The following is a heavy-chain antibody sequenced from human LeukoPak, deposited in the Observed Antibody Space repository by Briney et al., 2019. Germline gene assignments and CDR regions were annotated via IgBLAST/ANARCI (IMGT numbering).Heavy chain of an antibody. Sequence: GGSLRLSCAASGFTFSSCAMSWVRQAPGKGLEWVSGISGSGGTTDYADSVKGRFTISRDNSKNTLYLQMHSLRAEDTAVYYCAKSAHEEAVAATAFDYWGQGTLVTVSS. CDR3: AKSAHEEAVAATAFDY. CDR2: ISGSGGTT. CDR1: GFTFSSCA. D-gene: IGHD6-19*01. J-gene: IGHJ4*02. V-gene: IGHV3-23*01.